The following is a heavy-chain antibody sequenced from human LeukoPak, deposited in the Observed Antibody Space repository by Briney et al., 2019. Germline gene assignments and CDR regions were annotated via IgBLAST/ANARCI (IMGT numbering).Heavy chain of an antibody. CDR3: TRGRLVESSGEGY. Sequence: KPGGSLRLSCAASGFTFSDYYMSWIRQAPGKGLEWVGFIRSKAYGGTTEYAASVKGRFTISRDDSKSIAYLQMNSLKTEDTAVYYCTRGRLVESSGEGYWGQGTLVTVSS. V-gene: IGHV3-49*05. CDR1: GFTFSDYY. D-gene: IGHD6-19*01. CDR2: IRSKAYGGTT. J-gene: IGHJ4*02.